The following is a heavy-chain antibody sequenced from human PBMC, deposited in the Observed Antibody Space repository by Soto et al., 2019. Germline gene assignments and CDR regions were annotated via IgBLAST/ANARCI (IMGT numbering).Heavy chain of an antibody. CDR2: ISYDGSNK. J-gene: IGHJ5*02. CDR1: GFTFSSYA. D-gene: IGHD3-3*01. V-gene: IGHV3-30-3*01. Sequence: QVQVVESGGGVVQPGRSLRLSCAASGFTFSSYAMHWVRQAPGQGLEWMAVISYDGSNKYYADSVQGRFTISRDNSKNTLYLQMNSLRAEDTAGYYCARDIERLLGSWGQGPLVTVSS. CDR3: ARDIERLLGS.